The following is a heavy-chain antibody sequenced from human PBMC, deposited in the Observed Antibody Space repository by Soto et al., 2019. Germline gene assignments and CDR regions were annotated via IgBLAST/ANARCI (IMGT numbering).Heavy chain of an antibody. D-gene: IGHD2-15*01. CDR1: GFTFSSYA. CDR2: ISGSAATT. V-gene: IGHV3-23*01. CDR3: ARGPRYCSGYSCDYYMDV. J-gene: IGHJ6*03. Sequence: EVQLLESGGGLVQPGGSLRLSCAASGFTFSSYAMSWVRQSPGKGLEWVSAISGSAATTFYADSVKGRFTVSRENSKNKLYLQMNSLRAEDTAVYYCARGPRYCSGYSCDYYMDVWGKGTTVNVSS.